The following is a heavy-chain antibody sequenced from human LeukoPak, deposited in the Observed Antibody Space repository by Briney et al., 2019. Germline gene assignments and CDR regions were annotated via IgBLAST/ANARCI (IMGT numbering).Heavy chain of an antibody. D-gene: IGHD3-10*01. V-gene: IGHV3-66*01. CDR1: GFSVSNNY. CDR3: ARVPRGVRGVIREPFDY. J-gene: IGHJ4*02. Sequence: GGSLRLSCAASGFSVSNNYMIWVRQAPGKGLEWVSAIYSGGSTYYADSVKGRFTISRDNSKNTLYLQMNSLRAEDTAVYYCARVPRGVRGVIREPFDYWGQGTLVTVSS. CDR2: IYSGGST.